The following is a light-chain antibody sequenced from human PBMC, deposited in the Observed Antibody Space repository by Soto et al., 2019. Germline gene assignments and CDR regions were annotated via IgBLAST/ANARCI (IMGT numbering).Light chain of an antibody. CDR3: QQYGPAPWT. Sequence: EIVLTQSPGTLSLSPGERATLSCRASQSVSRYLVWYQHKPAQAPRLLIYGASTRATGIPDRFSGSASGTDFTLTISRLEPADFAVYYCQQYGPAPWTFGQGTKVEIK. V-gene: IGKV3-20*01. CDR2: GAS. CDR1: QSVSRY. J-gene: IGKJ1*01.